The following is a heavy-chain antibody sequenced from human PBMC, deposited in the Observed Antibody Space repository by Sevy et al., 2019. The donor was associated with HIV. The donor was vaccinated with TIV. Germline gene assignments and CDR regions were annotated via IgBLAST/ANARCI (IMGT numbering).Heavy chain of an antibody. D-gene: IGHD3-3*01. CDR1: GGSFSGYY. CDR3: ARGSVLRPFDY. Sequence: SETLSLTCAVYGGSFSGYYWSWIRQPPGKGLEWIGEINHSGSTNYNPSLKSLVTISVDTSKNQFSLKLSSVTAADTAVYYCARGSVLRPFDYWGQGTLVTVSS. CDR2: INHSGST. V-gene: IGHV4-34*01. J-gene: IGHJ4*02.